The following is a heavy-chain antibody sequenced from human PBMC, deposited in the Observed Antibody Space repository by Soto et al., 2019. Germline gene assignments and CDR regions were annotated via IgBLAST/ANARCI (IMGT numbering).Heavy chain of an antibody. Sequence: QVQLVESGGGVVQPGRSLRLSCETSGFSFSVYGMHWVRQAPGKGLEWVAVIWYDASKQFYAASVEGRVTISRDNSKAILYLQMNSLRAEDTAVYYCAAWAECATEVHWGQGTLVTVSS. CDR3: AAWAECATEVH. CDR2: IWYDASKQ. CDR1: GFSFSVYG. V-gene: IGHV3-33*01. D-gene: IGHD2-15*01. J-gene: IGHJ4*02.